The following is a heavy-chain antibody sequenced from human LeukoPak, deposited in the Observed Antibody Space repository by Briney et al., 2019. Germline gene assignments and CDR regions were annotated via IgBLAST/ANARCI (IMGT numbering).Heavy chain of an antibody. CDR3: AKDDLDTAMGY. CDR1: GFTFITSS. D-gene: IGHD5-18*01. J-gene: IGHJ4*02. CDR2: ISTSGSYI. Sequence: GGSLRLSCAASGFTFITSSMNWVRQPPGKGLEWVSSISTSGSYIYFADSVKGRFTISRDNSKNTLYLQMNSLRAEDTAVYYCAKDDLDTAMGYWGQGTLVTVSS. V-gene: IGHV3-21*04.